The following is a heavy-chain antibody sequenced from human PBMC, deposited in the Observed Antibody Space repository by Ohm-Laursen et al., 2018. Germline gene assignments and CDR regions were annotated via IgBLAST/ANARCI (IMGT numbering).Heavy chain of an antibody. Sequence: SLRLSCAASGFTVSGNYMSWVRQAPGKGLEWVSLIENGGTTYYADSVKGRFTIARDDSKNTVYLQMNSLRVEDTAVYYCANPRLPYWGQGTLVTVSS. CDR3: ANPRLPY. V-gene: IGHV3-66*01. D-gene: IGHD6-25*01. CDR2: IENGGTT. CDR1: GFTVSGNY. J-gene: IGHJ4*02.